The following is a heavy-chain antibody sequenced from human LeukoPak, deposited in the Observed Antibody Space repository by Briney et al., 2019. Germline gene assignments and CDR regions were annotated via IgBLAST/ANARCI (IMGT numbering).Heavy chain of an antibody. D-gene: IGHD3-10*01. Sequence: PGGSLRLSCAASGFTFSSYAMSWVRQAPGKGLEWVSAISGSGGSTYYADSVKGRFTISRDNSKNTLYLQMNSLRAEDTAVYYCESGGSGSYRLYYFDYWGQGTLVTVSS. CDR3: ESGGSGSYRLYYFDY. CDR2: ISGSGGST. J-gene: IGHJ4*02. V-gene: IGHV3-23*01. CDR1: GFTFSSYA.